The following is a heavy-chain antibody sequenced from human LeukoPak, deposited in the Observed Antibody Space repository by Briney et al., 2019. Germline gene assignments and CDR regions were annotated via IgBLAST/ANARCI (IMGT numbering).Heavy chain of an antibody. Sequence: GESLKISCAASGFTFSDYYMSWIRQAPGKGLEWISYISSSASTIYYADSVKGRFTISRDNAKNSLYLQMNSLRAEDTAVYYCAELGITMIGGVWGKGTTVTISS. J-gene: IGHJ6*04. CDR3: AELGITMIGGV. CDR1: GFTFSDYY. V-gene: IGHV3-11*04. D-gene: IGHD3-10*02. CDR2: ISSSASTI.